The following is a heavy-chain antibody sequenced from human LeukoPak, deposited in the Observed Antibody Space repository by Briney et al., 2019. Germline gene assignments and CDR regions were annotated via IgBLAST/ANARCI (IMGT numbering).Heavy chain of an antibody. CDR2: ISSTSSYI. J-gene: IGHJ6*02. V-gene: IGHV3-21*01. Sequence: PGGSLRLSCEASGFTFNTYYMTWVRQAQGKGLEWVSSISSTSSYIYYADSVKGRFTISRDNTKHSLYLQVTSLRAEDTAVYYCARVNGAFDSYALDVWGRGTTVTVSS. CDR1: GFTFNTYY. CDR3: ARVNGAFDSYALDV. D-gene: IGHD2-8*01.